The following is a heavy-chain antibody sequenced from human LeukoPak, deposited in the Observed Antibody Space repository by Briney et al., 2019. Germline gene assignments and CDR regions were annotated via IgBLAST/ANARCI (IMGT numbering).Heavy chain of an antibody. CDR2: ISSSGSTI. D-gene: IGHD3-10*02. J-gene: IGHJ6*04. V-gene: IGHV3-48*03. CDR3: AQLGITMIGGV. Sequence: GGSLRLSCAASGFTFSSYEMNWVRQAPGKGLEWVSYISSSGSTIYYAESVKGRFTISRDNAKNSLYLQMNSLRAEDTAVYYCAQLGITMIGGVWGKGTTVTISS. CDR1: GFTFSSYE.